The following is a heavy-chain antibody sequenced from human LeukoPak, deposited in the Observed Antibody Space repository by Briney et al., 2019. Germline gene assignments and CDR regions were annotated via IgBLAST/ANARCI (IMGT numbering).Heavy chain of an antibody. CDR1: GGSISSSSYY. D-gene: IGHD5-24*01. CDR2: IYYSGST. CDR3: ARRSRGAFDY. Sequence: PSETLSLTCTASGGSISSSSYYWGWIRQPPGKGLEWIGSIYYSGSTYYNPSLKSRVTISVDTSKNQFSLKLSSVTAADTAVYYCARRSRGAFDYWGQGTLVTVSS. J-gene: IGHJ4*02. V-gene: IGHV4-39*01.